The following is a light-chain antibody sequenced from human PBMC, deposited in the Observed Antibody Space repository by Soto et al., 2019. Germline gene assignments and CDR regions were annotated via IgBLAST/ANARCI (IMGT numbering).Light chain of an antibody. J-gene: IGKJ1*01. CDR2: GAS. Sequence: EIVMTQSPATQSLSIVERATLSWKASQSVSSNLAWYQQKPGQAPRLLIYGASTRATGIPARFSGSGSGTDFTLTISRLEPEDFAMYYCLHHGSSLWTFGQGTKVDIK. CDR1: QSVSSN. V-gene: IGKV3-20*01. CDR3: LHHGSSLWT.